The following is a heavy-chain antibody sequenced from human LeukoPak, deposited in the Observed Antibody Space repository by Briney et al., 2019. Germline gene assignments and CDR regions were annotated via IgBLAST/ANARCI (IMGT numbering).Heavy chain of an antibody. CDR1: GGSISSYY. D-gene: IGHD6-13*01. Sequence: SETLSLTCTVSGGSISSYYWSWIRQPPGKGLEWIGYIYYSGSTNYNPSLKSRVTISVDTSKNQFSLKLSSVTAADTAVYYCARDVSSSWNSGRHWYYYGMDVWGQGTTVTVSS. V-gene: IGHV4-59*01. CDR2: IYYSGST. CDR3: ARDVSSSWNSGRHWYYYGMDV. J-gene: IGHJ6*02.